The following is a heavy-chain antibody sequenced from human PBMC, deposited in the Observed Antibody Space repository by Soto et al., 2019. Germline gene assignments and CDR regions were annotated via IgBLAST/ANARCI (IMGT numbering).Heavy chain of an antibody. J-gene: IGHJ5*01. V-gene: IGHV4-59*01. D-gene: IGHD6-19*01. CDR3: ARGIAVTGPADS. CDR2: IYYNGAT. Sequence: PSETLSLTCTVSGGSISNYYWNWIRQPPGKGLEWIGYIYYNGATNYNPSLKSRVTISLDTSKNQFSLRLTSVTAADTAVYYCARGIAVTGPADSWGRGTLVTVSS. CDR1: GGSISNYY.